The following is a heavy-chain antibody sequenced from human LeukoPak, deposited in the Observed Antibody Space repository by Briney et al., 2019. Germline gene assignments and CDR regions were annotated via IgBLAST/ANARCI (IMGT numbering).Heavy chain of an antibody. Sequence: PETLSLTCAVSGYSISSGYYWGWIRQPPGKGLEWIGSIYHSGSTYYNPSLKSRVTISVDTSKNQFSLKLSSVTAADTAVYYCARHAYSRGVFDYWGQGTLVTVSS. V-gene: IGHV4-38-2*01. J-gene: IGHJ4*02. CDR1: GYSISSGYY. D-gene: IGHD3-16*01. CDR2: IYHSGST. CDR3: ARHAYSRGVFDY.